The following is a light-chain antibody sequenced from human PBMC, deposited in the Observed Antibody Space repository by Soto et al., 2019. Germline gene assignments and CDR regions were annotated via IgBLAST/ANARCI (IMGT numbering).Light chain of an antibody. V-gene: IGKV3D-20*02. CDR2: GVS. J-gene: IGKJ4*01. CDR3: QQRSNWPQIT. Sequence: EIVLTQSPGTLSLSPGERATLSCRASQSVSSSYLAWYQQKPGQAPRLLIHGVSTRATGIPDRFSGSGSGTEFTLTINSLQSEDFAVYYCQQRSNWPQITFGGGTKVDIK. CDR1: QSVSSSY.